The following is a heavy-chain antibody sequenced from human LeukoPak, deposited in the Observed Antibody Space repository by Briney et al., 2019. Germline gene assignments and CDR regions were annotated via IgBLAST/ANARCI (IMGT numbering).Heavy chain of an antibody. CDR2: IYPGDSDT. CDR1: GFSFTSYW. D-gene: IGHD3-16*01. CDR3: ATTAGSAWGSAFDI. J-gene: IGHJ3*02. Sequence: GESLKISCKGSGFSFTSYWIGWVRQMPGQGLEWRGIIYPGDSDTRYSPSFRGQVTISADKSISTAFLQWSSLKASDTAMYYCATTAGSAWGSAFDIWGQGTMVTVSS. V-gene: IGHV5-51*01.